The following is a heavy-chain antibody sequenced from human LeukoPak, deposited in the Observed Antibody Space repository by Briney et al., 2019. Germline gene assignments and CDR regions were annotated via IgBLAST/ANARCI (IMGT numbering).Heavy chain of an antibody. CDR1: GYTFTDYY. CDR2: IGPSSGDT. V-gene: IGHV1-2*02. D-gene: IGHD1-26*01. J-gene: IGHJ4*02. Sequence: ASVKVSCKTSGYTFTDYYMHWVRQAPGQGLEWMGWIGPSSGDTSYAQKFQGRVTMTRDTSISTVDMDLSGLTSDDTAVFYCARGREIHGASDIKLEDYWGQGTLVTVSS. CDR3: ARGREIHGASDIKLEDY.